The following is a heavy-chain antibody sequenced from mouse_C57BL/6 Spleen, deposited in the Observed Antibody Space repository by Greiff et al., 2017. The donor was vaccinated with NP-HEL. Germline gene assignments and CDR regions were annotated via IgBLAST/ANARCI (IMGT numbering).Heavy chain of an antibody. CDR3: ARGATVEARGDY. CDR2: IHPNSGST. J-gene: IGHJ2*01. D-gene: IGHD1-1*01. CDR1: GYTFTSYW. Sequence: QVQLQQSGAELVKPGASVKLSCKASGYTFTSYWMHWVKQRPGQGLEWIGMIHPNSGSTNYNEKFKSKATLTVDKSSSTAYMQLSSLTSEDSAVYYCARGATVEARGDYWGQGTTLTVSS. V-gene: IGHV1-64*01.